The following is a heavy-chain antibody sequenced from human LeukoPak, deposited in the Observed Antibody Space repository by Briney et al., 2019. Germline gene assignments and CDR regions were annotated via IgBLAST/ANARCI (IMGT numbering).Heavy chain of an antibody. CDR1: GFTFSGYS. Sequence: GGSLRLSCAASGFTFSGYSMNWVRQAPGKGLEWVSYISSSSSTIYYADSVKGRFTISRDNAKNSLYLQMNSLRAEDTAVYYCARGGSRLGYCSSTSCYTTFDYWGQGTLVTVSS. CDR3: ARGGSRLGYCSSTSCYTTFDY. D-gene: IGHD2-2*02. V-gene: IGHV3-48*01. CDR2: ISSSSSTI. J-gene: IGHJ4*02.